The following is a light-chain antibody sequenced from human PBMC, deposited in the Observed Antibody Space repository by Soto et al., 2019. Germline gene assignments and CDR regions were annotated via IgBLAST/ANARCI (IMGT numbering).Light chain of an antibody. V-gene: IGKV1D-16*01. CDR2: TAS. CDR1: QGINNL. CDR3: QQYNSFPRT. J-gene: IGKJ5*01. Sequence: DIQMTQSPSSLSASLGDRVTITCRASQGINNLLAWYQQKPGKAPKSLIKTASILQGGVPSRFSGSGSETDFTLTISSLQPEDFATYYCQQYNSFPRTFGQGTRLEI.